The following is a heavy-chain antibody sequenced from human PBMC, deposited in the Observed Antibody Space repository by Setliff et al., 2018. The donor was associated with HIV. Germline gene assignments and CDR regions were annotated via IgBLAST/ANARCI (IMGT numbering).Heavy chain of an antibody. CDR2: VYYTGST. V-gene: IGHV4-39*01. CDR3: ARLILGELSLFGPYWYFDL. D-gene: IGHD3-16*02. CDR1: GGSIDSSDYY. Sequence: TSETLSLTCSVSGGSIDSSDYYWGWIRQPPGKGLEWIGTVYYTGSTFYNPYLESRVTISVDTSKNQFPLKLRSVTATDTTVYYCARLILGELSLFGPYWYFDLWGRGTLVTVSS. J-gene: IGHJ2*01.